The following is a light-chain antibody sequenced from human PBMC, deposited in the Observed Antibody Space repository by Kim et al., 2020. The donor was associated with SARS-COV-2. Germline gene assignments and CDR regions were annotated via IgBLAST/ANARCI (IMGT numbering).Light chain of an antibody. CDR2: KAS. CDR3: RQYKSYSLT. Sequence: ASVGDRVTITCRASQSISSWLAWYQQQPGKAAKPLNYKASTVESRVPSRFSGSGSGTEFTLTISSLQPDDFATYYCRQYKSYSLTFGGGTKVDI. CDR1: QSISSW. J-gene: IGKJ4*01. V-gene: IGKV1-5*03.